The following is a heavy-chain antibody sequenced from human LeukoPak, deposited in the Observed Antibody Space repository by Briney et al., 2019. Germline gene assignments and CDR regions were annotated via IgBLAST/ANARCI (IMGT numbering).Heavy chain of an antibody. D-gene: IGHD3-3*01. CDR3: ARGLHTRSSGRRFDVFEI. CDR2: IYYSGST. Sequence: SETLSLTCTVSGGSISSYYWSWIRQPPGKGLEWIGYIYYSGSTNYNPSLKSRVTISVDTSKNQFSLRLTSVTAADTAVYYCARGLHTRSSGRRFDVFEIWGQGTMVSVSS. J-gene: IGHJ3*02. CDR1: GGSISSYY. V-gene: IGHV4-59*01.